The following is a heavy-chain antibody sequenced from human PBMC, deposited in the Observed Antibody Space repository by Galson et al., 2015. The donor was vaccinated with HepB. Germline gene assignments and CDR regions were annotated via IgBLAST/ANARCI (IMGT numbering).Heavy chain of an antibody. CDR2: IIPMFGTT. V-gene: IGHV1-69*06. D-gene: IGHD3-3*01. Sequence: SVKVSCKASGDTFSNYAINWVRQAPGQGLEWMGGIIPMFGTTRKAQTFQGRVTFIADKSTTTAYMELISLRSDDTAVYYCARSRYSGAYYDYEALTFYYGMDVWGQGTTVSVSS. CDR3: ARSRYSGAYYDYEALTFYYGMDV. J-gene: IGHJ6*02. CDR1: GDTFSNYA.